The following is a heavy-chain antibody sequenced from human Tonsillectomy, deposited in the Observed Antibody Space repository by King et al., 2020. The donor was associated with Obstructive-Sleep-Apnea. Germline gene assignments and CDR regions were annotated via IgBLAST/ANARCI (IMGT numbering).Heavy chain of an antibody. CDR1: GFTFSSYA. Sequence: VQLVESGGGVVQPGRSLRLSCAASGFTFSSYAMHWVRPAPGKGLEWVTIISYDGSNKYYANSVKGRFTISRDNSKNTLYLQMNSLRAEDTAVYYCARGPQLLWFGELLVDYWGQGTLVTVSS. D-gene: IGHD3-10*01. J-gene: IGHJ4*02. CDR2: ISYDGSNK. V-gene: IGHV3-30-3*01. CDR3: ARGPQLLWFGELLVDY.